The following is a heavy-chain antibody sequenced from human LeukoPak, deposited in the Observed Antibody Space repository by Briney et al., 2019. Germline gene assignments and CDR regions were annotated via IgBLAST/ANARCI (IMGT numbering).Heavy chain of an antibody. J-gene: IGHJ4*02. Sequence: SETLSLTCTVSGGSISCYYWSWIRQPPGKGLEWIAYINYGGSTNYNPSLKSRVTISVDTSKNQFSLKLTSVTASDTAVYYCAGTGQWLAFDYWGQGTLVTVSS. CDR3: AGTGQWLAFDY. D-gene: IGHD6-19*01. CDR1: GGSISCYY. CDR2: INYGGST. V-gene: IGHV4-59*08.